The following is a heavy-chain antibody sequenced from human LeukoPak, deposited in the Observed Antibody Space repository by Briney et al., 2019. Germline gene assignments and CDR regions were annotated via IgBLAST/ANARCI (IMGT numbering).Heavy chain of an antibody. CDR3: ARDSLKRTNPLFDC. Sequence: GASVKVSCKASGYTFTSYGISWVRQAPGQGLEWMGWISAYNGNTNYAQKLQGRVTMTTDTSTSTAYMVLRSLRSDDTAVYYCARDSLKRTNPLFDCWGQGTLVTVSS. CDR2: ISAYNGNT. J-gene: IGHJ4*02. V-gene: IGHV1-18*01. D-gene: IGHD1-14*01. CDR1: GYTFTSYG.